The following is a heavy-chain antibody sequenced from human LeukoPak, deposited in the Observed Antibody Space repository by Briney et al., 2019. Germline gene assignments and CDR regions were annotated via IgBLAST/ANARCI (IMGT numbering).Heavy chain of an antibody. CDR1: GYTFTSYA. CDR2: INAGNGNT. CDR3: ARATYYPDY. Sequence: ASVKVSCKASGYTFTSYAMHWVRQAPGQRLEWMGWINAGNGNTEYSQKFQGRVTITRDTSASTAYMELSSLRSEDTAVYHCARATYYPDYWGQGTLVTVSS. V-gene: IGHV1-3*01. D-gene: IGHD3-22*01. J-gene: IGHJ4*02.